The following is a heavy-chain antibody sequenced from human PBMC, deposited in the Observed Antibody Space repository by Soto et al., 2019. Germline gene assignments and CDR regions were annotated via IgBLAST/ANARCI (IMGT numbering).Heavy chain of an antibody. V-gene: IGHV3-66*01. CDR3: ARSGGNYWFDP. CDR1: GFSVSTNY. J-gene: IGHJ5*02. Sequence: EVQLVESGGGLVQPGGSLRLSCAASGFSVSTNYMRWVRQAPGKGLEWVSVIYAAGSTYYADSVKGRFTISRDNSKNTLYLHMNSLRAEDTAVYYCARSGGNYWFDPWGQGTLVTVSS. D-gene: IGHD2-21*02. CDR2: IYAAGST.